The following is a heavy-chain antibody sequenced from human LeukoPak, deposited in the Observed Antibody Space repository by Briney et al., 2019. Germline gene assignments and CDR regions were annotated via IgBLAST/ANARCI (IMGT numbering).Heavy chain of an antibody. D-gene: IGHD5-24*01. CDR2: IKQDGSEK. V-gene: IGHV3-7*01. Sequence: GGSLRLSCAASGFTCSSYWMSWVRQAPGKELEWVANIKQDGSEKYYVDSVKGRFTISRDNAKNSLYLQMNSLRAEDTAVYYCARDAIRLPDYWGQGTLVTVSS. CDR3: ARDAIRLPDY. CDR1: GFTCSSYW. J-gene: IGHJ4*02.